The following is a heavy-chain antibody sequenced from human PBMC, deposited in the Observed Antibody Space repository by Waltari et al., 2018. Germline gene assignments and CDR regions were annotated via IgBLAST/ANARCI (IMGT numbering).Heavy chain of an antibody. J-gene: IGHJ4*02. Sequence: EVHLEESGGALVKPGGSLRLTCAGSGFPFSYAWVRWVRQAQVKRGSGVVHVKSETNAGTTNYAEPVKGRFTISRDDSKNKLYLQRSSLKTEDTAVYYCTTGGWFNWDRYYFDYWGRGTLVTVSS. CDR1: GFPFSYAW. V-gene: IGHV3-15*02. D-gene: IGHD1-1*01. CDR3: TTGGWFNWDRYYFDY. CDR2: VKSETNAGTT.